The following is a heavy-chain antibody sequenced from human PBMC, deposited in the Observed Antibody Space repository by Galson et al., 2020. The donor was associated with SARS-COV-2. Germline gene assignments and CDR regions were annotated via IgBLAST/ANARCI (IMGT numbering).Heavy chain of an antibody. V-gene: IGHV2-70*01. D-gene: IGHD2-15*01. J-gene: IGHJ6*02. CDR3: ERGIVVVVAATHYYYGMDV. CDR1: GFSLSTSGMC. CDR2: IDWDDDK. Sequence: SGPTLVKPTQTLTLTCTFSGFSLSTSGMCVSWIRQPPGKALEWLALIDWDDDKYYSTSLKTRLTISKDTSKNQVVLTMTNMDPVDTATYYCERGIVVVVAATHYYYGMDVWGQVTTVTVSS.